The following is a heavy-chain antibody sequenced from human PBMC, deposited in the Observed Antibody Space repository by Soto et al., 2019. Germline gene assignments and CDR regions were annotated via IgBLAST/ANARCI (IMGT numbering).Heavy chain of an antibody. Sequence: PGGSLRLSCAASGFPCSDHYMDWVRQAPGKGLEWIARSRNKANSYTIEYAASVKGRFILSRDDSKNSLYLQMNSLRDEDTAVYYCAREDIVLVPAVGLDPWGQGTLVTVSS. CDR3: AREDIVLVPAVGLDP. J-gene: IGHJ5*02. D-gene: IGHD2-2*01. CDR2: SRNKANSYTI. V-gene: IGHV3-72*01. CDR1: GFPCSDHY.